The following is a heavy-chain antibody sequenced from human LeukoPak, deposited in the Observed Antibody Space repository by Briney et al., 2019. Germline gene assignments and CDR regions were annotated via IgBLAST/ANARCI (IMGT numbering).Heavy chain of an antibody. Sequence: GGSLRLSCAASGFTFSSYAMSWVRQAPGKGLEWVSAISGSGGSTYYADSVKGRFTISRDNSKNTLYLQMNSLRAEDTAVYYCATDDNYYGSGSYYFYWGQGTLVTVSS. V-gene: IGHV3-23*01. J-gene: IGHJ4*02. D-gene: IGHD3-10*01. CDR3: ATDDNYYGSGSYYFY. CDR2: ISGSGGST. CDR1: GFTFSSYA.